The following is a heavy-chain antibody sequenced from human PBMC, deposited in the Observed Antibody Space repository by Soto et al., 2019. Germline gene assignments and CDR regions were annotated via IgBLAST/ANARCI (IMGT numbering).Heavy chain of an antibody. V-gene: IGHV3-30-3*01. Sequence: VQLLESGGGLVQPGGSLRLSCAASGFTFSAYAMNWVRQAPGKGLEWVAVISYDGSNKYYADSVKGRFTISRDNSKNTLYLQMNSLRAEDTAVYYCARDPNWNYPLGDYYYGMDVWGQGTTVTVSS. CDR1: GFTFSAYA. D-gene: IGHD1-7*01. CDR3: ARDPNWNYPLGDYYYGMDV. J-gene: IGHJ6*02. CDR2: ISYDGSNK.